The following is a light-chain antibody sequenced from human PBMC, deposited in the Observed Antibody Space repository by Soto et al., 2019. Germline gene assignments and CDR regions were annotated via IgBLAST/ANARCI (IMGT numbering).Light chain of an antibody. CDR1: QSLISSY. Sequence: SVLTQSPGTLSLSPWERATLSCMASQSLISSYLAWYQLKPGQAPRLLIYTVSNRATGIPDRFSGSGSGTDFTLTISRLEPEDFAVYYCQQYGSSPSLTFGGGTKVDIK. J-gene: IGKJ4*01. V-gene: IGKV3-20*01. CDR3: QQYGSSPSLT. CDR2: TVS.